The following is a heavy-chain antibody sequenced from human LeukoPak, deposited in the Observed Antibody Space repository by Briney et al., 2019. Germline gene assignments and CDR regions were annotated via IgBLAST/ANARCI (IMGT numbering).Heavy chain of an antibody. CDR2: ISAYNGNT. CDR1: GYTFTSYG. Sequence: ASVKVSCKASGYTFTSYGISWVRQAPGQGLEWMRWISAYNGNTNYAQKLQGRVTMTTDTSTSTAYMELRSLRSDDTAVYYCARSATIFGVVPAYMDVWGKGTTVTVSS. CDR3: ARSATIFGVVPAYMDV. V-gene: IGHV1-18*01. D-gene: IGHD3-3*01. J-gene: IGHJ6*03.